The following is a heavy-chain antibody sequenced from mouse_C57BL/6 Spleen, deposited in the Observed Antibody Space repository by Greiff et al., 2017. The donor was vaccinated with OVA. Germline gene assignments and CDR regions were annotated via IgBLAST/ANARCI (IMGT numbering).Heavy chain of an antibody. V-gene: IGHV1-62-3*01. Sequence: QVQLQQSGAELVKPGASVKLSCKASGYTFTSYWMHWVKQRPGRGLEWIGRIDPNSGGTNYNEKFKSKATLTVDTSSSTAYMQLSSLTSEDSAVYYCARWVHYYGSSHWYFDVWGTGTTVTVSS. CDR3: ARWVHYYGSSHWYFDV. J-gene: IGHJ1*03. CDR1: GYTFTSYW. D-gene: IGHD1-1*01. CDR2: IDPNSGGT.